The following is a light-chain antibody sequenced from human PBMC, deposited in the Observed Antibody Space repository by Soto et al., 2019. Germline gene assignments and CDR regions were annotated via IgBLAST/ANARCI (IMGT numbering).Light chain of an antibody. Sequence: QSALTQPASVSGSPGQSITISCTGTSRDVGGYNLVSWYQQHPGKAPKLIIYEDTQRPSAVSTRFSGSKSDNTASLTISELQAEDGADYYCCSYGGLPAYVLFGGGTKLTVL. CDR2: EDT. V-gene: IGLV2-23*01. CDR1: SRDVGGYNL. CDR3: CSYGGLPAYVL. J-gene: IGLJ2*01.